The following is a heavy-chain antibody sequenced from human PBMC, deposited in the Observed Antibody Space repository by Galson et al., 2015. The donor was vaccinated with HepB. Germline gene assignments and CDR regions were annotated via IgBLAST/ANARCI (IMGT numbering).Heavy chain of an antibody. CDR2: ISSSSSTI. CDR3: AREDDYGDY. CDR1: GFTFSSYS. Sequence: SLRLSCAASGFTFSSYSMNWVRQAPGKGLEWVSYISSSSSTIYYADSVKGRFTISRDNAKNSLYLQMNSLRAEDTAVYYCAREDDYGDYWGQGTLVTVSS. J-gene: IGHJ4*02. V-gene: IGHV3-48*01.